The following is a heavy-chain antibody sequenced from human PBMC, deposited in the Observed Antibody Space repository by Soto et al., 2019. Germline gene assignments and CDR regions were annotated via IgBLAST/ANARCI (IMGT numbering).Heavy chain of an antibody. CDR1: GFTFSSYW. CDR3: ARAPVCTNGVCYPYPYYYYYMDV. CDR2: INSDGSST. D-gene: IGHD2-8*01. Sequence: GGSLRLSCAASGFTFSSYWMHWVRQAPGKGLVWVSRINSDGSSTSYADSVKGRFTISRDNAKNTLYLQMNSLRAEDTAVYYCARAPVCTNGVCYPYPYYYYYMDVWGKGTTVTVSS. J-gene: IGHJ6*03. V-gene: IGHV3-74*01.